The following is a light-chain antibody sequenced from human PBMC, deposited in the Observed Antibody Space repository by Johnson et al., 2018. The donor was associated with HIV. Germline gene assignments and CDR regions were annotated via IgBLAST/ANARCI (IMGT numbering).Light chain of an antibody. Sequence: QSVLSQPPSVSAAPGQKVTISCSGSSSNIGNNYVSWYQQLPGTAPKLLNYENNKRPSGIPDRISGSKSGTSATLGITRLQTGDEADDHCGTWDSRLTAGHVFGTGTKVTVL. CDR1: SSNIGNNY. J-gene: IGLJ1*01. CDR2: ENN. V-gene: IGLV1-51*02. CDR3: GTWDSRLTAGHV.